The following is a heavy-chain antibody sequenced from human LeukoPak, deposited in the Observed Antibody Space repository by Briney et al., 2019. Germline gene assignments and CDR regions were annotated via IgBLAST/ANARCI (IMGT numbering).Heavy chain of an antibody. D-gene: IGHD1-26*01. CDR3: AKGVGAFYYYYYMDV. J-gene: IGHJ6*03. V-gene: IGHV3-9*03. CDR1: GFTFDDYA. Sequence: GRSLRLSCAASGFTFDDYAMHWVRQAPGKGLEWVSGISWNSGSIGYADSVKGRFTISRDNAKNSLYLQMNSLRAEDMALYYCAKGVGAFYYYYYMDVWAKGPRSPSP. CDR2: ISWNSGSI.